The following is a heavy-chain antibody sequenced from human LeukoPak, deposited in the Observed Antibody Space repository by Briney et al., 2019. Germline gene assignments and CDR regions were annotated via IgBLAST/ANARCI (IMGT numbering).Heavy chain of an antibody. D-gene: IGHD2-2*01. CDR1: GFTFSSYW. CDR2: IKQDGSEK. V-gene: IGHV3-7*01. J-gene: IGHJ4*02. CDR3: TKPHTTSWYSPLDS. Sequence: QTGGSLRLSCAASGFTFSSYWINWVRQAPGKGLEWMAKIKQDGSEKYYADSVKGRFTVSRDNAKNSLFLQMNSLRAEDTAICYCTKPHTTSWYSPLDSWGQGTRVIVSS.